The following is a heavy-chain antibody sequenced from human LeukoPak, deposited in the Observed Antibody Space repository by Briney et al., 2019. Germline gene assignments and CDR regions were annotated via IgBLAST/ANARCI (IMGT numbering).Heavy chain of an antibody. CDR1: GFTFSSCA. Sequence: QTGGSLRLSCAASGFTFSSCAMHWVRQAPGKGLEYVSAISSNGGSTYYANSVKGRFTISRDNSKNTLYLQMGSLRAEDMAVYYCASVDTAMVSWGQGTLVTVSS. D-gene: IGHD5-18*01. CDR2: ISSNGGST. CDR3: ASVDTAMVS. V-gene: IGHV3-64*01. J-gene: IGHJ4*02.